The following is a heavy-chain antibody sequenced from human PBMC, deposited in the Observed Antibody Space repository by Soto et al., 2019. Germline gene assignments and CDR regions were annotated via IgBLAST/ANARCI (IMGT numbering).Heavy chain of an antibody. D-gene: IGHD3-22*01. CDR2: IYPSDSYT. J-gene: IGHJ6*02. CDR3: ARYPAYYYDSSGYYTLYYYGMDV. V-gene: IGHV5-10-1*01. Sequence: PGESLKISCKGSGYSFTSYWISWVRQMPGKGLEWMGRIYPSDSYTNYSPSFHGHVTISADKTISTAYLQWSSLKASDTAMYYCARYPAYYYDSSGYYTLYYYGMDVWGQGTTVTVS. CDR1: GYSFTSYW.